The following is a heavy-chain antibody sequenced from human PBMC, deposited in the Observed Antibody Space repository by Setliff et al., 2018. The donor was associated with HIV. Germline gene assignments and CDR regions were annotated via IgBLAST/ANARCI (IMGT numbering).Heavy chain of an antibody. D-gene: IGHD6-13*01. Sequence: SETLSLTCTVSGGSISGGDYYWNWIRQPAGKGLEWIGRIYASGSTHYNPSLKSRVTLSVDTSKNQFSLSLSSVTAADTAVYYCARPPDIDSWPFDYWAQGTLVTVSS. CDR1: GGSISGGDYY. CDR3: ARPPDIDSWPFDY. V-gene: IGHV4-61*02. CDR2: IYASGST. J-gene: IGHJ4*02.